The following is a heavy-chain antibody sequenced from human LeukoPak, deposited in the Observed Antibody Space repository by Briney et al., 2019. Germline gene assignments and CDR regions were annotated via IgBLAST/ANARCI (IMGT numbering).Heavy chain of an antibody. CDR2: INWNGGST. Sequence: RPGGSLRLSCAASGFPFDDYGMNWVRQAPGKGLEWVSGINWNGGSTDYADSVKGRFTISRDNAKNSLYLQMNSLRAEDTAVYYCAKKSGGVYPFDSWGQGTLVTVSS. J-gene: IGHJ4*02. D-gene: IGHD3-16*01. CDR3: AKKSGGVYPFDS. V-gene: IGHV3-20*04. CDR1: GFPFDDYG.